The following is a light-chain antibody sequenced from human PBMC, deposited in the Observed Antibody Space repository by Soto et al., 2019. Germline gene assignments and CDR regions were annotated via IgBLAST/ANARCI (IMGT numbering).Light chain of an antibody. CDR3: QSYDSSLRV. J-gene: IGLJ3*02. CDR2: GNN. V-gene: IGLV1-40*01. CDR1: SSNIGAGYD. Sequence: QSVLTQPPSVSGAPGQRVTISCTGSSSNIGAGYDVHWYQQLPGTAPKLLIYGNNNRPSGVPDRFSGSKSGTSASLAITGLQAEDEAEYYCQSYDSSLRVFGGGTKLTVL.